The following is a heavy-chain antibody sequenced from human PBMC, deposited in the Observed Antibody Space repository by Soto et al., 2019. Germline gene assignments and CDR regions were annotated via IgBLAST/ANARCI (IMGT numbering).Heavy chain of an antibody. Sequence: GGSLRLSCAASEFTFEDYAMHWVRQTPGKGLEWVSGISWNSGTLVYADSVKGRFTISRDNAKNSLFLQMNSLRAEDTALYFCAKGRTRPLQLGSFGDNAFDVWGQGTMVTVSS. V-gene: IGHV3-9*01. CDR1: EFTFEDYA. J-gene: IGHJ3*01. CDR2: ISWNSGTL. CDR3: AKGRTRPLQLGSFGDNAFDV. D-gene: IGHD3-10*01.